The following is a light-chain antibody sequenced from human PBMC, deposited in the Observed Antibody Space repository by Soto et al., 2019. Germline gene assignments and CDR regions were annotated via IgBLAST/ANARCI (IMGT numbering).Light chain of an antibody. CDR1: KNDIGVYDF. Sequence: QSALTQSPSASGSLGQSVTISCTGTKNDIGVYDFVSWYQHHPGKAPRLIIYEVVQRPSGVPDRFSGSKSGNTASLTVSGLQAADEADYFCKSYAGSNTYVFGSGTKVTVL. CDR2: EVV. CDR3: KSYAGSNTYV. V-gene: IGLV2-8*01. J-gene: IGLJ1*01.